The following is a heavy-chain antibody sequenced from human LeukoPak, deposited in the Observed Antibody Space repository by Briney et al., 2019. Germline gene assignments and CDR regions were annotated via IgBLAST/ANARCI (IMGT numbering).Heavy chain of an antibody. J-gene: IGHJ3*02. CDR2: IYYSGST. Sequence: PSETLSLTCTVSGGSISSYYWSWIRQPPGKGLEWIGYIYYSGSTNYNPSLKSRVTISVDTSKNQFSLKLSSVTAADTAVYYCARVYTGIAVAGTDAFDIWGQGTMVTVSS. CDR3: ARVYTGIAVAGTDAFDI. D-gene: IGHD6-19*01. V-gene: IGHV4-59*12. CDR1: GGSISSYY.